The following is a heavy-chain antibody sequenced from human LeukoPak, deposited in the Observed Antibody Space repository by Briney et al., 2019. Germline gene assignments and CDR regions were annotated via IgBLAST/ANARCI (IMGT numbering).Heavy chain of an antibody. J-gene: IGHJ6*03. V-gene: IGHV4-38-2*02. CDR2: IYHSGST. Sequence: PSETLSLTCTVPGYSISSGYYWGWIRQPPGKGRVWSGSIYHSGSTYYNPSLKSRANISVDTSKNQFSLKLSSVTASDTAVYYCEGYYYYMDVWGKGTTVTVSS. CDR3: EGYYYYMDV. CDR1: GYSISSGYY.